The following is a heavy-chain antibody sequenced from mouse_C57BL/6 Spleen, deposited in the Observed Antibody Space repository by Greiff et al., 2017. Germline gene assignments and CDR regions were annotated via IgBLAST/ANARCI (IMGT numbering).Heavy chain of an antibody. Sequence: QVQLQQSGAELARPGASVKMSCKASGYTFTSYTMHWVKQRPGQGLEWIGYINPSSGYTKYNQKFKDKATLTADKSSSTAYMPLSSLTSEDSAVYYCARWAYYDYDEAWFAYWGQGTLVTVSA. CDR1: GYTFTSYT. J-gene: IGHJ3*01. CDR3: ARWAYYDYDEAWFAY. V-gene: IGHV1-4*01. D-gene: IGHD2-4*01. CDR2: INPSSGYT.